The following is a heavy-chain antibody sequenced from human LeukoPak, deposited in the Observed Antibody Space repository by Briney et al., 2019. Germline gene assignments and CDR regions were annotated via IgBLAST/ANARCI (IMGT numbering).Heavy chain of an antibody. CDR2: IYYSGTT. CDR1: GGSINSYY. J-gene: IGHJ4*02. CDR3: ARRVGNYFDY. D-gene: IGHD3-10*01. V-gene: IGHV4-59*08. Sequence: SETLSLTCTVSGGSINSYYRSWIRQPSGKGLEWIGYIYYSGTTNYNPSLKSRVTISVDTSKNQFSLKLSSVTAADTAVYYCARRVGNYFDYWGQGTLVTVSS.